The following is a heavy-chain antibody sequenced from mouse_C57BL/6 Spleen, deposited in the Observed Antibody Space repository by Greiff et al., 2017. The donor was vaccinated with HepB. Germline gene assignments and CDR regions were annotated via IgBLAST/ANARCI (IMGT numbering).Heavy chain of an antibody. V-gene: IGHV5-4*03. Sequence: EVMLVESGGGLVKPGGSLKLSCAASGFTFSSYAMSWVRQTPEKRLEWVATISDGGSYTYYPDNVKGRFTISRDNAKNNLYLQMSHLKSEDTAMYYCARTITTVVDPHWYFDVWGTRTTVTVSS. CDR3: ARTITTVVDPHWYFDV. J-gene: IGHJ1*03. D-gene: IGHD1-1*01. CDR1: GFTFSSYA. CDR2: ISDGGSYT.